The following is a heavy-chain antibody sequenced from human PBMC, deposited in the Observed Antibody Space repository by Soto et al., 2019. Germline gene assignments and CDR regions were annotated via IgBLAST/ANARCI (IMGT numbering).Heavy chain of an antibody. Sequence: ASVKVSCKASGYTFTSYGISWVRQAPGRGLEWMGWISAYNGNTNYAQKLQGRVTMTTDTSTSTAYMELRSLRSEDTAVYYCAIRGTRWLESPFDYGAQGILFPVSS. D-gene: IGHD1-1*01. CDR3: AIRGTRWLESPFDY. CDR2: ISAYNGNT. V-gene: IGHV1-18*01. CDR1: GYTFTSYG. J-gene: IGHJ4*02.